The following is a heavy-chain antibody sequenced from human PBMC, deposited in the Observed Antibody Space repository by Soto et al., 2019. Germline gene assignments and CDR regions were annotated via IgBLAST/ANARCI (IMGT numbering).Heavy chain of an antibody. CDR1: GGSFSGYY. CDR2: INHRGST. J-gene: IGHJ4*02. Sequence: SETLSLTCAVYGGSFSGYYWSWIRQPPGKGLEWIGEINHRGSTNYNPSLKSRVTISVDTSKNQFSLKLSSVTAADTAVYYCAREGYCSGGSCSPPIDYWGQGTLVTVSS. V-gene: IGHV4-34*01. D-gene: IGHD2-15*01. CDR3: AREGYCSGGSCSPPIDY.